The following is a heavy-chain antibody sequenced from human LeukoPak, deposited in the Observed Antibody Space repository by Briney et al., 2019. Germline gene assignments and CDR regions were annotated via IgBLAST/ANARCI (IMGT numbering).Heavy chain of an antibody. Sequence: SQALSLTCAISGDSVSSNIAGWNWIRQYPSSCRECLGITDDRSKCYNDYAVSVKSRITINPDTSKTQFSLQLNSVSPEDTAVYYCARGDSSGCTYFDYWGQGTPVTVSS. CDR1: GDSVSSNIAG. J-gene: IGHJ4*02. V-gene: IGHV6-1*01. CDR2: TDDRSKCYN. D-gene: IGHD6-19*01. CDR3: ARGDSSGCTYFDY.